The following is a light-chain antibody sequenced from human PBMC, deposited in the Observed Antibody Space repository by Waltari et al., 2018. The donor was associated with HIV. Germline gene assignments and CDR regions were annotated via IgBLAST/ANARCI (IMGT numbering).Light chain of an antibody. J-gene: IGLJ3*02. CDR1: SSNIGAGYD. V-gene: IGLV1-40*01. Sequence: PSVSGAPGQRVTISCTGSSSNIGAGYDVHWYQQLPGTAPKLLIYGNTNRPSGVPDRFSGSKSGTSASLAITGLQTEDEGTYYCQSYDNSLSGHWGFGGGTKLTVL. CDR3: QSYDNSLSGHWG. CDR2: GNT.